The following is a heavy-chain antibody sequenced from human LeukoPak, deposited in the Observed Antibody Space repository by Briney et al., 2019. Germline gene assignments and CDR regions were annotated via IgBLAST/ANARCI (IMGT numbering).Heavy chain of an antibody. Sequence: GGSLRLSCAASGFTFSSHWMHWVRQAPGKGLVWVSQINNDGSSTTYADSVKGRFTISRDNAKNTLYLQVNSLRAEDTAVYYCARDLGHGSDYWGQGTLVTVSS. D-gene: IGHD3-10*01. J-gene: IGHJ4*02. CDR1: GFTFSSHW. V-gene: IGHV3-74*01. CDR3: ARDLGHGSDY. CDR2: INNDGSST.